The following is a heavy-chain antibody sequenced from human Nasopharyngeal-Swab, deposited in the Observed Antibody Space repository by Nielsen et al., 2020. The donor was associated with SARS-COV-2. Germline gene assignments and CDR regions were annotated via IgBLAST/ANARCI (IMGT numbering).Heavy chain of an antibody. J-gene: IGHJ4*02. V-gene: IGHV1-46*01. D-gene: IGHD6-19*01. CDR1: GYTFSNYY. CDR3: ARDLSDVTVAVSGTVGFDC. Sequence: ASVKVSCKTSGYTFSNYYMHWVRHAPGQGLEWMGIIHPSGGRTIYSQKFQGRVSMTRDTSTSTVYMELSSLTSEDTAMYYCARDLSDVTVAVSGTVGFDCWGQGTLVTVSS. CDR2: IHPSGGRT.